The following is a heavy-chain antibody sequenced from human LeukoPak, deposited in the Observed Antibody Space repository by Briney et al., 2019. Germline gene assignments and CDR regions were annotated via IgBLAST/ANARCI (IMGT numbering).Heavy chain of an antibody. D-gene: IGHD2-2*01. CDR2: FSGSGGST. CDR3: AKGLADIVVVPAAPLDC. CDR1: GFTFSSYG. Sequence: GGTLRLSCAASGFTFSSYGMSWVRQAPGKGLEWVSAFSGSGGSTYYADSVKGRFTISRDNSKNTLFLQMNSLRAEDTAVYYCAKGLADIVVVPAAPLDCWGQGTLVTVSS. J-gene: IGHJ4*02. V-gene: IGHV3-23*01.